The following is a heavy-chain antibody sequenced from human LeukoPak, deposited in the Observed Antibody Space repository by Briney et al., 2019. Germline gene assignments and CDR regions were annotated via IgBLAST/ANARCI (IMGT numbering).Heavy chain of an antibody. CDR2: IYYSGST. D-gene: IGHD3-3*01. J-gene: IGHJ4*02. V-gene: IGHV4-39*01. CDR3: ARQRTIFGPAGY. Sequence: SETLSLTCTVSGGSISSSSYHWGWIRQPPGKGLEWIGSIYYSGSTYYNPSLKSRVTISVDTSKNQFSLKLSSVTAADTAVYYCARQRTIFGPAGYWGQGTLVTVSS. CDR1: GGSISSSSYH.